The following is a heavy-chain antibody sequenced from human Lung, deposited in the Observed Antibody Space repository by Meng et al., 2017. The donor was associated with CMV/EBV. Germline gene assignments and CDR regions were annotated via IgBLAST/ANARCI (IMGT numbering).Heavy chain of an antibody. CDR2: INWNGDST. V-gene: IGHV3-20*01. J-gene: IGHJ4*02. Sequence: ESXKISXAASGFTFDDYGVSWVRQVPGKGLEWVSGINWNGDSTGYADSVKGRFTISRDNAKNSLYLQMNSLRAEDTALYHCARGGSSSWRQGVFDYWGQGTLVTVSS. D-gene: IGHD6-13*01. CDR3: ARGGSSSWRQGVFDY. CDR1: GFTFDDYG.